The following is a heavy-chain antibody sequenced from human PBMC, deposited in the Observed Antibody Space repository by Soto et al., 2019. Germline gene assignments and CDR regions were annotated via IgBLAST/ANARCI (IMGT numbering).Heavy chain of an antibody. CDR1: GFTFSSYG. CDR2: ISYDGSNK. V-gene: IGHV3-30*18. CDR3: AKDQVDGYNYFGSEYFQY. D-gene: IGHD5-12*01. Sequence: PGGSLRLSCAASGFTFSSYGMHWVRQAPGKGLEWLAVISYDGSNKYYADSVKGRFTISRDNSKNTLYLQMNSLRAEDTAVYYCAKDQVDGYNYFGSEYFQYWGQGTLVTVSS. J-gene: IGHJ1*01.